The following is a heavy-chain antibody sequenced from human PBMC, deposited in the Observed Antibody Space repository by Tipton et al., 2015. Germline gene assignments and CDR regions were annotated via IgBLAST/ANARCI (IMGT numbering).Heavy chain of an antibody. J-gene: IGHJ1*01. Sequence: TLSLTCAVSAYSISSDYYWGWIRQTPGKGLEWIGYIYYSGSTTYNSSLKSRVTLSIDTSKNQFSLKLSSVIAADTAVYYCARASIIQGYYHDSSRYYLFNSWGQGTLVTVSS. CDR3: ARASIIQGYYHDSSRYYLFNS. D-gene: IGHD3-22*01. CDR1: AYSISSDYY. V-gene: IGHV4-61*01. CDR2: IYYSGST.